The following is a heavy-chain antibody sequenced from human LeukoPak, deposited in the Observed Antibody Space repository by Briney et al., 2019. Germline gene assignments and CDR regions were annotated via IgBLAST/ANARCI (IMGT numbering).Heavy chain of an antibody. CDR2: ISAYNGNT. CDR1: GYTFTSYG. CDR3: ARGTDYDFWSGYYKFGYWFDP. Sequence: ASVKVSCKASGYTFTSYGISWVRQAPGQGLEWMGWISAYNGNTNYAQKLQGRVTMTTDTSTSTAYVELRSLRSDDTAMYYCARGTDYDFWSGYYKFGYWFDPWGQGTLVTVSS. J-gene: IGHJ5*02. D-gene: IGHD3-3*01. V-gene: IGHV1-18*01.